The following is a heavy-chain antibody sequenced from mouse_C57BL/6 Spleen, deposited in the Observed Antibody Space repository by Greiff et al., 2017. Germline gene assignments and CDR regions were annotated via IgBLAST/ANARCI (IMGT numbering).Heavy chain of an antibody. D-gene: IGHD2-2*01. CDR1: GYSFTDYY. V-gene: IGHV1-39*01. J-gene: IGHJ3*01. CDR2: INPNYGTT. CDR3: ARRYGSGISWVAY. Sequence: EVLLVESGPELVKPGASVKISCKASGYSFTDYYMNWVKQSNGQGLEWIGVINPNYGTTSYNQKFKGKATLTVDQSSSTAYMQLNSLTSEDSAVYYCARRYGSGISWVAYWGQGTLVTVSA.